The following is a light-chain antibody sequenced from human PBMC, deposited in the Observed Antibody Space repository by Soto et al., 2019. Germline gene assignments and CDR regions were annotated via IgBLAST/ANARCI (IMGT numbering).Light chain of an antibody. V-gene: IGKV1-39*01. J-gene: IGKJ1*01. CDR3: QQSYSTFWT. CDR2: AAS. CDR1: QRISSY. Sequence: DIQMTQSPSSLSASVGDRVTITCRASQRISSYLNWYQQKPGKAPKLLIYAASSLQSGVPSRFSGSGSGTDFTLTISSLQPEDFATYYCQQSYSTFWTFGQGTKVEIK.